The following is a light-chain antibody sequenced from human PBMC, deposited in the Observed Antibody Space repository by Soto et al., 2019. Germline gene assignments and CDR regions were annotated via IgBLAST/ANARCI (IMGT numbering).Light chain of an antibody. V-gene: IGKV1-39*01. CDR3: QQSHYTPRT. Sequence: DIQMTQSPSSLSASVGDRVTITCRASQSISSYLNWYQHKPGIAPKLLVYGASKLQSGVPSRFSGSGAGTDFTLTISGLQPGDFATYYCQQSHYTPRTFGQGTKVEI. CDR1: QSISSY. CDR2: GAS. J-gene: IGKJ1*01.